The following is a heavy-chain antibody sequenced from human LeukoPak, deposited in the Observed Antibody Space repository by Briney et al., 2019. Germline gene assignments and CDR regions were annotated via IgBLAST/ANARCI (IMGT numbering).Heavy chain of an antibody. CDR1: GGSFSGYY. J-gene: IGHJ4*02. Sequence: SETLSLTCAVYGGSFSGYYWSWIRQPPGKGLEWIGEINHSGSTNYDPSLKSRVTISVDTSKNQFSLKLSSVTVADTAVYYCARGSGPFDYWGQGTLVTVSS. CDR3: ARGSGPFDY. CDR2: INHSGST. V-gene: IGHV4-34*01.